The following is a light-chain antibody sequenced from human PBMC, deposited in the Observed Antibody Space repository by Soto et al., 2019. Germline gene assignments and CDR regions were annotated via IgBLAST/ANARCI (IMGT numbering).Light chain of an antibody. Sequence: QSVLTQSSSASASLGSSVKLTCTLSSGHSSYIIAWHQQQPGKSPRYLMKLEGSGSYNKGSGVPDRFSGSSSGADRYLTISNLQFEDEADYYCETWDSTTHVFGGGTKLTVL. CDR1: SGHSSYI. CDR2: LEGSGSY. J-gene: IGLJ3*02. V-gene: IGLV4-60*02. CDR3: ETWDSTTHV.